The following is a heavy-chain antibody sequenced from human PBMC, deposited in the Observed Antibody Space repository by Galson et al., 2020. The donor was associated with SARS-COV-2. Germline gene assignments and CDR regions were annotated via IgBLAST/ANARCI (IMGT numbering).Heavy chain of an antibody. Sequence: GESLKISCAASGFTFSDHYVDWVRQAPGKGLEWVGRSRNKAHSYTTEYAASVKGRFTISRDDSKNSLYLQMNSLKTEDTAVYYCARVSGNHWYFDLWGRGTLVTVSS. CDR2: SRNKAHSYTT. CDR1: GFTFSDHY. CDR3: ARVSGNHWYFDL. J-gene: IGHJ2*01. V-gene: IGHV3-72*01. D-gene: IGHD1-26*01.